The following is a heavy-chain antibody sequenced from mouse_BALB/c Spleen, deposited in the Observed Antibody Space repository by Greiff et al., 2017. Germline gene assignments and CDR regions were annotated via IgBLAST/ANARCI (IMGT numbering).Heavy chain of an antibody. Sequence: QVQLKQSGPGLVAPSQSLSITCTVSGFSLTSYGVHLVRQPPGKGLEWLGVIWAGGSTNYNSALMSRLSISKDNSKSQVFLKMNSLQTDDTAMYYCARDSYRYEPMDYWGQGTSVTVSS. J-gene: IGHJ4*01. CDR1: GFSLTSYG. CDR3: ARDSYRYEPMDY. D-gene: IGHD2-14*01. V-gene: IGHV2-9*02. CDR2: IWAGGST.